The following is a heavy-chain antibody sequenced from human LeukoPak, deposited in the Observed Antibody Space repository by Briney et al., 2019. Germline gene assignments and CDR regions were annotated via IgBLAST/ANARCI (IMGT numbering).Heavy chain of an antibody. Sequence: SETLSLTCTVSSGSISSYYWSWIRQPPGKGLEWIGYIYYSGSTNYNPSLKSRVTISVDTSKNQFSLKLSSVTAADTAVYYCASIAYCGGDCYSGYFDYWGQGTLVTVSS. J-gene: IGHJ4*02. CDR3: ASIAYCGGDCYSGYFDY. V-gene: IGHV4-59*01. CDR1: SGSISSYY. CDR2: IYYSGST. D-gene: IGHD2-21*02.